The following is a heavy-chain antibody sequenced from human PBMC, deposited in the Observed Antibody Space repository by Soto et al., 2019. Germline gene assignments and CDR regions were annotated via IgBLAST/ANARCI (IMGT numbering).Heavy chain of an antibody. CDR1: GDSVSSNSAT. D-gene: IGHD1-1*01. Sequence: PSQTLSLTCAISGDSVSSNSATWNWIRQSPSRGLEWLGRTYYGAKWYNDYAVSVESRITINPETSKNQFSLQLNSVTPEDTAVYYCARDWRPGQGMNVWGQGTTVTVSS. CDR3: ARDWRPGQGMNV. CDR2: TYYGAKWYN. J-gene: IGHJ6*02. V-gene: IGHV6-1*01.